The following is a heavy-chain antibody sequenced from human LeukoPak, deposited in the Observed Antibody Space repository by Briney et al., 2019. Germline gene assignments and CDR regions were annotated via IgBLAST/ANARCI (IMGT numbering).Heavy chain of an antibody. Sequence: GGSLRLSCAASGFTFSSYWMHWVRQAPGKGLEWVSAISGSGGSTYYADSVKGRFTISRDNSKNTLYLQMNSLRAEDTAVYYCAKERPWAGTGYYFDYWGQGTLVTVSS. J-gene: IGHJ4*02. CDR1: GFTFSSYW. D-gene: IGHD6-19*01. CDR3: AKERPWAGTGYYFDY. CDR2: ISGSGGST. V-gene: IGHV3-23*01.